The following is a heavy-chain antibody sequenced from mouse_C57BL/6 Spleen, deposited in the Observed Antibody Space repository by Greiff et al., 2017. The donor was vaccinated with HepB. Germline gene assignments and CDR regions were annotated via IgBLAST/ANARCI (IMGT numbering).Heavy chain of an antibody. CDR1: GYAFSSSW. CDR3: ARATVGSYYFDY. J-gene: IGHJ2*01. D-gene: IGHD1-1*01. V-gene: IGHV1-82*01. Sequence: QVQLQQSGPELVKPGASVKISCKASGYAFSSSWMNWVKQRPGKGLEWIGRIYPGDGDTNYNGKFKGKATLTADKSSSTAYMQLSSLTSEDSAVYFCARATVGSYYFDYWGQGTTLTVSS. CDR2: IYPGDGDT.